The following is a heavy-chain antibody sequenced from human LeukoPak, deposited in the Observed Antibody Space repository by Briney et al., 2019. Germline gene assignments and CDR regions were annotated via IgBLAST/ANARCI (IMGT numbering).Heavy chain of an antibody. CDR2: IYYSGST. CDR3: ARGNSNSRYKKYFDY. Sequence: SETLSLTCTVSGGSISSGGYYWSWIRQPPGKGLEWIGYIYYSGSTYYNPSLKSRVTISVDTSKNQFSLKLSSVTAADTAVYYCARGNSNSRYKKYFDYWGQGTLVTVSS. CDR1: GGSISSGGYY. J-gene: IGHJ4*02. V-gene: IGHV4-30-4*08. D-gene: IGHD5-12*01.